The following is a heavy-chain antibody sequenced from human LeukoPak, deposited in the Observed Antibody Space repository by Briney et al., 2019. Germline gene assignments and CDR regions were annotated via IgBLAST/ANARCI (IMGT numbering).Heavy chain of an antibody. CDR1: GFAFSRTH. D-gene: IGHD3-10*01. CDR2: ISFSNSPI. CDR3: ASLGYGAGSYYGDY. V-gene: IGHV3-48*01. J-gene: IGHJ4*02. Sequence: GGSLRLSCAASGFAFSRTHMNWVRQAPGKGLEWLSYISFSNSPIYYADSVRGRFTISRDNAKNSVYLQMNSLRAEDTAVYYCASLGYGAGSYYGDYWGQGTLVTVSS.